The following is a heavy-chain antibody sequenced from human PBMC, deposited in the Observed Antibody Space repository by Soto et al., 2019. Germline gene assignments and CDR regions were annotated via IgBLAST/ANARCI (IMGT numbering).Heavy chain of an antibody. D-gene: IGHD3-10*01. CDR1: GGSISSYY. Sequence: SETLSLTCTVSGGSISSYYWSWIRQPPGKGLEWIGYIYYSGSTNYNPSLKSRVTISVDTSKNQFSLKLSSVTAADTAVYYCARGADFGEFFYWGQGTLVTVSS. CDR2: IYYSGST. CDR3: ARGADFGEFFY. V-gene: IGHV4-59*01. J-gene: IGHJ4*02.